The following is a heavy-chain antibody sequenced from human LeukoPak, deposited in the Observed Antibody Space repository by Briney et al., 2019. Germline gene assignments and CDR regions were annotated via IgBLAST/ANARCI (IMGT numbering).Heavy chain of an antibody. CDR3: AREAHSAGTPRLDY. CDR1: GYTFTDYY. V-gene: IGHV1-2*02. J-gene: IGHJ4*02. CDR2: INPNSGGT. D-gene: IGHD6-13*01. Sequence: ASLKVSCKASGYTFTDYYMNWVRQAPGQGLEWMGWINPNSGGTNYAQEFQGRVTMTRDTSISTVYMELSSLRSDDTAVYYCAREAHSAGTPRLDYWGQGTLVIVSS.